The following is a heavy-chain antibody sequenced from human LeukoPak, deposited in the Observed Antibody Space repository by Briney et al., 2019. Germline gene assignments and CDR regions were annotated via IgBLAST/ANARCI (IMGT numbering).Heavy chain of an antibody. Sequence: ASVKVSCKASGYTFTSYAMHWVRQAPGQRLEWMGWINAGNGNTKYSQKFRGRVTITRDTSASAAYMELSSLRSEDTAVYYCARDQRLYYGSGSYNPWYFDLWGRGTLVTVSS. D-gene: IGHD3-10*01. V-gene: IGHV1-3*01. J-gene: IGHJ2*01. CDR2: INAGNGNT. CDR3: ARDQRLYYGSGSYNPWYFDL. CDR1: GYTFTSYA.